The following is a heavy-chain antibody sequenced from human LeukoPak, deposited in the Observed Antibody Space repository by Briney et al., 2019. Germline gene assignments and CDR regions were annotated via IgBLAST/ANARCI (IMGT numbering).Heavy chain of an antibody. V-gene: IGHV5-10-1*01. Sequence: GESLRISCKGSGYSFTSYWISWVRQMPGKGLEWMGRIDPSDSYTNYSPSFQGHVTISADKSIGTAYLQWSRLKASDTAMYYCARFALPQGDTAMVSYYYYGMDVWGQGTTVTVSS. D-gene: IGHD5-18*01. CDR3: ARFALPQGDTAMVSYYYYGMDV. CDR2: IDPSDSYT. J-gene: IGHJ6*02. CDR1: GYSFTSYW.